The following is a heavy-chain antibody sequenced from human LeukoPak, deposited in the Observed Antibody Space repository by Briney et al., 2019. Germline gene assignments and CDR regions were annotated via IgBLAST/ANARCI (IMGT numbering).Heavy chain of an antibody. V-gene: IGHV1-69*01. D-gene: IGHD3-9*01. Sequence: SVKVSCKASGGTFSSYAISWVRQAPGQGLEWMGGIIPIFGTANYAQKFQGRVTITADESTSTAYMELSSLRSEDTAVYYCARGGNDILTGYLYYFDYWGQGTLVTVSS. CDR2: IIPIFGTA. CDR3: ARGGNDILTGYLYYFDY. J-gene: IGHJ4*02. CDR1: GGTFSSYA.